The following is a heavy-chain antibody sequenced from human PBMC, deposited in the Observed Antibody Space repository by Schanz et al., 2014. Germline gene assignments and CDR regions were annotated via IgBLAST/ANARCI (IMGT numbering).Heavy chain of an antibody. D-gene: IGHD2-2*02. CDR3: AKHLYQYNYYGMDV. CDR2: ISGSGGST. V-gene: IGHV3-23*04. CDR1: GYTFSSNA. J-gene: IGHJ6*02. Sequence: EVQLVESGGGLVQPGGSLRLSCAASGYTFSSNAMSWVRQAPGKGLEWVSTISGSGGSTYYADSVKGRFTISRDNSKSTLSLQLKSLRADDTAVYYCAKHLYQYNYYGMDVWGQGTTVTVSS.